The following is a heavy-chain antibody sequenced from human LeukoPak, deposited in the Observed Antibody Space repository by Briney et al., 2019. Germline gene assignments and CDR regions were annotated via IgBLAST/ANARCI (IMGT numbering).Heavy chain of an antibody. V-gene: IGHV4-61*02. D-gene: IGHD2-8*01. J-gene: IGHJ4*02. Sequence: SETLSLTCTVSGGSISSGSYYWSWIRQPAGKGLEWIGRIYTSGSTNYNPSLKSRVTISVDTSKNQFSLKLSSVTAADTAVYYCARDQRYCTNGVCSDYWGQGTLVTVSS. CDR3: ARDQRYCTNGVCSDY. CDR1: GGSISSGSYY. CDR2: IYTSGST.